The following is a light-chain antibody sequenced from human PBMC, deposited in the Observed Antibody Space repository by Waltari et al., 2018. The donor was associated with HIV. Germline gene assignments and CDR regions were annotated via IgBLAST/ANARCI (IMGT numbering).Light chain of an antibody. CDR1: SSNIGARFD. J-gene: IGLJ3*02. CDR3: QSYDSSLSGSV. V-gene: IGLV1-40*01. CDR2: GDH. Sequence: QSVLTQPPSVSGAPGQRVTISCTGSSSNIGARFDVHWYQQLPGTAPKLLIYGDHNRPSGVPYRFSGSKSGTSASLAITGLQAEDEADYYCQSYDSSLSGSVFGGGTKLTVL.